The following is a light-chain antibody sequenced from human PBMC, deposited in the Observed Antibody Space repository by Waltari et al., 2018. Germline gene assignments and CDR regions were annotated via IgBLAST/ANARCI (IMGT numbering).Light chain of an antibody. V-gene: IGKV1-5*03. J-gene: IGKJ4*01. CDR2: KAS. Sequence: DIQMTQSPSTLSASVGDRFSITCRASQSINKWVAWYQQKPEKAPKLLIYKASSLERWVPSRFSGSGSWTEFTLTISSLQPDDFATYYCQQYNSYSLLSFGGGTKVEIK. CDR3: QQYNSYSLLS. CDR1: QSINKW.